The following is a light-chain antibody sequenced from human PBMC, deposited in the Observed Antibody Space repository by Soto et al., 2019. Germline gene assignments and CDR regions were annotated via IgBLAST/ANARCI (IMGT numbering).Light chain of an antibody. CDR1: SSNIGSNT. CDR2: SNN. CDR3: AAWDDSLNGRV. V-gene: IGLV1-44*01. J-gene: IGLJ3*02. Sequence: QSVLTQPPSASGTPGQRVTISCSGSSSNIGSNTVNWYQQLPGTAPKLLIYSNNQRPPGVPDRFSGSKSGTSASLAISGLQSEDGADYYCAAWDDSLNGRVFGGGTKLTVL.